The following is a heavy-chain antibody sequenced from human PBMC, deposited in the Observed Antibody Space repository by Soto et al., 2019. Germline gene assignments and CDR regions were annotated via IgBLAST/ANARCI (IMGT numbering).Heavy chain of an antibody. J-gene: IGHJ6*02. CDR1: GFTFRAYY. CDR3: ARSLLDEYSSSWRSAYYGMDV. V-gene: IGHV1-2*02. CDR2: INPNSGGT. Sequence: ASVKVSCKASGFTFRAYYMYWVRQAPGQGLEWIGWINPNSGGTNNAQKFQGRVTMTRDTSTSTVYMELSALISDDTAVYYCARSLLDEYSSSWRSAYYGMDVWGQGTTVTVSS. D-gene: IGHD6-13*01.